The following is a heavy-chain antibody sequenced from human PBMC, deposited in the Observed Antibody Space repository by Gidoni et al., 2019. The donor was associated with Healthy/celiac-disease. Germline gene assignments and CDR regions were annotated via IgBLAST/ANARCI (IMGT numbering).Heavy chain of an antibody. CDR3: ARSLLLPGNDAFDI. J-gene: IGHJ3*02. CDR1: GGSFSGYY. Sequence: QVQLQQWGAGLLKPSGTLSLPCAVYGGSFSGYYWSWIRQPQGKGLELIGEINHSGSTNYNPSLKSRFTISVDTSTNQFSLKLSSVTAADTAVYYCARSLLLPGNDAFDIWGQGTMVTVSS. V-gene: IGHV4-34*01. CDR2: INHSGST. D-gene: IGHD1-26*01.